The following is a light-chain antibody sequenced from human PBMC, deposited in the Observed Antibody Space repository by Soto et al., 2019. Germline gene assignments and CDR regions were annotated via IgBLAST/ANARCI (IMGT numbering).Light chain of an antibody. V-gene: IGKV3-11*01. CDR1: QNIGAS. CDR2: DAS. J-gene: IGKJ5*01. Sequence: ESVLTHSPATVSLSPGDRATLSCGAGQNIGASLAWSQQKPGQSPRLLIYDASHRATGVPARFSGSGSGTDFTLTISGLQTEDFAVYYCQQRSVWPITFGQGTRLEIK. CDR3: QQRSVWPIT.